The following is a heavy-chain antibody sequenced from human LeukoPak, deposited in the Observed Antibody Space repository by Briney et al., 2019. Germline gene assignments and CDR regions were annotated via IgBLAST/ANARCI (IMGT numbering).Heavy chain of an antibody. Sequence: SETLSLTCNVSGGSISSYYWSWIRQPPGKGLEWIGYIYRTGSINYNPSLKSRVTISADTSKSQFSLSLSSVTAADTAVYYCARQRDLQQLAPFDYWGQGTLVTVSS. V-gene: IGHV4-59*08. CDR3: ARQRDLQQLAPFDY. CDR1: GGSISSYY. J-gene: IGHJ4*02. D-gene: IGHD6-13*01. CDR2: IYRTGSI.